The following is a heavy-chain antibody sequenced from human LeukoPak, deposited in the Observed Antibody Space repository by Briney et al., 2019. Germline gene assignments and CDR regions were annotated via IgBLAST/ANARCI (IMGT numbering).Heavy chain of an antibody. D-gene: IGHD2-15*01. V-gene: IGHV4-59*08. CDR3: ARHSISCSGDRCYALGFFDY. CDR1: GGSISSLY. J-gene: IGHJ4*02. CDR2: IYYSGST. Sequence: SETLSLTCTVSGGSISSLYWSWIRQPPGKGLEWIGYIYYSGSTNYNPSLKSRVTISVDTSKNQFSLKLTSVTAADTAVYYCARHSISCSGDRCYALGFFDYWGQGTLVTVSS.